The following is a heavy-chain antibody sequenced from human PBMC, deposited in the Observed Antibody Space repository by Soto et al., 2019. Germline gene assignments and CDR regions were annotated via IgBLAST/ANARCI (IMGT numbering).Heavy chain of an antibody. CDR1: GYSFTSYW. J-gene: IGHJ6*02. Sequence: GESLKISCKGSGYSFTSYWIGWVRQMPGKGLEWMGIIYPGDSDTRYSPSFQGQVTISADKSISTAYLQWSSLKASDTAMYYCAREGSGWYYYYYGMDVWGQGTTVTVSS. CDR3: AREGSGWYYYYYGMDV. CDR2: IYPGDSDT. D-gene: IGHD6-19*01. V-gene: IGHV5-51*01.